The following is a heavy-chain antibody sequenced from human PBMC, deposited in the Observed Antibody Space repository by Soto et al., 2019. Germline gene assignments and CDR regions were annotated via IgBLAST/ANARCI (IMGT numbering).Heavy chain of an antibody. D-gene: IGHD4-17*01. CDR1: GGSISSSSYY. CDR2: IYYSGST. V-gene: IGHV4-39*01. Sequence: SETLSLTCTVSGGSISSSSYYWGWIRQPPGKGLEWIGSIYYSGSTYYNPSLKSRVTISVDTSKNQFSLKLSSVTAADTAVYYCARQPSGGTTVTTWDYWGQGTLVTVSS. CDR3: ARQPSGGTTVTTWDY. J-gene: IGHJ4*02.